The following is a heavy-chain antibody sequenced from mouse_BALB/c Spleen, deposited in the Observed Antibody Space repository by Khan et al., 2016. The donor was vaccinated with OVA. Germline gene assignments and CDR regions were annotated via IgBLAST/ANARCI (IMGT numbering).Heavy chain of an antibody. D-gene: IGHD3-1*01. CDR2: IRYDGDS. CDR1: GYSIISGYF. V-gene: IGHV3-6*02. Sequence: EVQLVESGPGLVKPSQSLSLTCSVTGYSIISGYFWNWIRQFPGNKLEWMGYIRYDGDSNYNPSLKNRISITRDTSKNLFFLKLKSVTPEDTATYDCARGGSSGPAWFAYWGQGTLVTVSA. J-gene: IGHJ3*01. CDR3: ARGGSSGPAWFAY.